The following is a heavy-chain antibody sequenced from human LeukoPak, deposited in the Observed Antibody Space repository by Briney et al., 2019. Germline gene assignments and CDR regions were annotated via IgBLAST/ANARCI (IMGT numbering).Heavy chain of an antibody. J-gene: IGHJ4*02. CDR3: AKDTRAYYYDSSGYYFDY. V-gene: IGHV3-9*01. D-gene: IGHD3-22*01. CDR2: ISWNSGSV. Sequence: GGSLRLSCAASGFTFDDYAMHWVRQAPGKGLEWVSGISWNSGSVGYADSVKGRFTISRDNAKNSLYLQMNSLRAEDTALYYCAKDTRAYYYDSSGYYFDYWGQGTLVTVSS. CDR1: GFTFDDYA.